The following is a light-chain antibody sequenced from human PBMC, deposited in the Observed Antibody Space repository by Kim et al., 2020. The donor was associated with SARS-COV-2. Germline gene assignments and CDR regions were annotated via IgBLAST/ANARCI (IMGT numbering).Light chain of an antibody. CDR1: QTINSY. Sequence: APVGDRVTITCRASQTINSYLNWYQQKPGKAPKLLIYGASSLQSGVPSRFSGSGSGTDFTLTISSLQPEDFATYYCQQSYSTPWTFGQGTKVDIK. CDR3: QQSYSTPWT. V-gene: IGKV1-39*01. J-gene: IGKJ1*01. CDR2: GAS.